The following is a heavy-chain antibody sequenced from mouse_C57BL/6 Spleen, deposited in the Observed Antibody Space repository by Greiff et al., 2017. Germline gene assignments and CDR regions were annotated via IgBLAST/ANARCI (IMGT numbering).Heavy chain of an antibody. D-gene: IGHD2-3*01. Sequence: DVKLVESGGGLVKPGGSLKLSCAASGFTFSDYGMHWVRQAPEKGLEWVAYISSGSSTIYYADTVKGRFTISRDNAKNTLFLQMTSLRSEDTAMYYCAREFNYDGYYEDWFAYWGQGTLVTVSA. J-gene: IGHJ3*01. V-gene: IGHV5-17*01. CDR2: ISSGSSTI. CDR3: AREFNYDGYYEDWFAY. CDR1: GFTFSDYG.